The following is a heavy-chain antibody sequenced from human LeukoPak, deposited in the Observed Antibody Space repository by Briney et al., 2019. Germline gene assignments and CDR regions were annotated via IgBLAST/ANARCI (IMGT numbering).Heavy chain of an antibody. Sequence: PSETLSLTCTVSGGSISSYYWSWIRQPPGKGLEWIGCIYYSGTTNYNPSLKSRVTISVDTSKIQFSLKLSSVTAADTAVYYCARGVYIAAAQYGYWGQGTLVTVSS. CDR3: ARGVYIAAAQYGY. CDR2: IYYSGTT. D-gene: IGHD6-13*01. V-gene: IGHV4-59*01. J-gene: IGHJ4*02. CDR1: GGSISSYY.